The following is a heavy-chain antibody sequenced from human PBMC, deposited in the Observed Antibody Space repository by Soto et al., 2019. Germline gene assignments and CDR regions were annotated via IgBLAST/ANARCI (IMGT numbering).Heavy chain of an antibody. J-gene: IGHJ6*02. V-gene: IGHV3-23*01. D-gene: IGHD3-10*01. CDR2: ISEGGDST. CDR1: GFIFSTYA. Sequence: GGSLRLSCAASGFIFSTYAMSWVRQAPGKGLEWVSAISEGGDSTYYADSVKGRFTISRDNSKNTLYLQMNSLRAEDTAVYYSAKPVRGLITYYSSGVAVWGQGTTVTVSS. CDR3: AKPVRGLITYYSSGVAV.